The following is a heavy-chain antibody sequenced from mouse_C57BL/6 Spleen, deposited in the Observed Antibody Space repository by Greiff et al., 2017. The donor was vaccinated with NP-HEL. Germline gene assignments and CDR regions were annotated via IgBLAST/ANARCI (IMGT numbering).Heavy chain of an antibody. CDR2: IWRGGST. D-gene: IGHD2-1*01. Sequence: QVQLKESGPGLVQPSQCLSISCTVSGFSFTSYGVHWVRQSPGQGLEWLGVIWRGGSTDYNAAFMSSLSITKDNTKSQVSFKMNSLQADDTAIDYCAENGNYGYVDYWGQGTTLTVSS. CDR3: AENGNYGYVDY. CDR1: GFSFTSYG. J-gene: IGHJ2*01. V-gene: IGHV2-5*01.